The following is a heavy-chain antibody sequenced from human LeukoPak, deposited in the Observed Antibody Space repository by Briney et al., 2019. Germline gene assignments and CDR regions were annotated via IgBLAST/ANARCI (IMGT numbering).Heavy chain of an antibody. CDR3: AGAVGYCSSTSCLTYFDY. Sequence: ASVKVSCKASGGTFSSYAISWVRQAPGQGLEWMGRIIPIFGTANYAQKFQGRVTITTDESTSTAYMELSSLRSEDTAVYYCAGAVGYCSSTSCLTYFDYWGQGTLVTVSS. V-gene: IGHV1-69*05. J-gene: IGHJ4*02. CDR2: IIPIFGTA. D-gene: IGHD2-2*01. CDR1: GGTFSSYA.